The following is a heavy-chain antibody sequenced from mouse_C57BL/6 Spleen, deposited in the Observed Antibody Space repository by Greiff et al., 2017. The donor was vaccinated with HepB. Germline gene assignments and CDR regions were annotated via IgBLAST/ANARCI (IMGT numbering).Heavy chain of an antibody. CDR1: GYTFTSYW. J-gene: IGHJ4*01. D-gene: IGHD2-5*01. Sequence: QVQLQQSGAELVRPGSSVKLSCKASGYTFTSYWMDWVKQRPGQGLEWIGNIYPSDSETHYNQKFKDKATLTVDKSSSTAYMQLSSLTSEDSAVYYCARRGTSYYSKGYYAMDYWGQGTSVTVSS. CDR3: ARRGTSYYSKGYYAMDY. CDR2: IYPSDSET. V-gene: IGHV1-61*01.